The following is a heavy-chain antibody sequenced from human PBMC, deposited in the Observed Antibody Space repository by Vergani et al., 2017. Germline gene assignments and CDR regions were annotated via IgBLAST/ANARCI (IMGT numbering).Heavy chain of an antibody. Sequence: EVQLVESGGGLVQPGGSLRLSCAASGFTFSSSGMNWVRQAPGKGLEWVSYISSSSSTKYYAEPVKGRFAISRDNAKNSLYLQMNSLRAEDTAVYYCARAAFYYDSSVYYSVGDYWGQGTLVTVSS. CDR2: ISSSSSTK. CDR3: ARAAFYYDSSVYYSVGDY. J-gene: IGHJ4*02. D-gene: IGHD3-22*01. CDR1: GFTFSSSG. V-gene: IGHV3-48*01.